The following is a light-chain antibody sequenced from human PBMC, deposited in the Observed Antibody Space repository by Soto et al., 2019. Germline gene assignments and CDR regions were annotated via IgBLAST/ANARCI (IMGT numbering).Light chain of an antibody. V-gene: IGLV2-18*02. CDR1: SSDVGSYNH. J-gene: IGLJ1*01. CDR3: LSYTSSNSYV. Sequence: QSALTQPPSVSGSPGQSVTISCTGTSSDVGSYNHVSWYQQPPGTAPKLMIYEVSNRPSGVPDRFSGSKSGNTASLTISGLQAGDEADYYCLSYTSSNSYVFGTGTKLTVL. CDR2: EVS.